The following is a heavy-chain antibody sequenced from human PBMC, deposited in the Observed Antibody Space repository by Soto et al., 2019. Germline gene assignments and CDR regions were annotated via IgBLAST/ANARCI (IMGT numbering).Heavy chain of an antibody. J-gene: IGHJ6*02. Sequence: QVQLVQSGAEVKRPGSSVKVSCKPSGGTFRSSAITWVRQAPGQGLEWMGGIIPLFGTAQYAQKFQGRVTITADESTRTVYMEVSSLRSEDTVVYYCTRDSSAWYVPASYYYYGMDVWGQGTTVTVSS. CDR3: TRDSSAWYVPASYYYYGMDV. CDR1: GGTFRSSA. D-gene: IGHD6-19*01. V-gene: IGHV1-69*01. CDR2: IIPLFGTA.